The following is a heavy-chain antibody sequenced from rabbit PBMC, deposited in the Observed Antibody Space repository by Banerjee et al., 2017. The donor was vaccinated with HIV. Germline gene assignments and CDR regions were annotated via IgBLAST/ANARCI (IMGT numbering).Heavy chain of an antibody. J-gene: IGHJ4*01. D-gene: IGHD2-1*01. CDR3: ARGSAAMTMVITGFYFNL. CDR1: GFSFSSSYY. CDR2: IYGGSSAST. V-gene: IGHV1S40*01. Sequence: QSLEESGGDLVKPGASLTLTCTASGFSFSSSYYMCWVRQAPGKGLECIACIYGGSSASTYYASWAKGRFTISKTSSTTVTLQMTSLTAADTATYFCARGSAAMTMVITGFYFNLWGPGTLVPVS.